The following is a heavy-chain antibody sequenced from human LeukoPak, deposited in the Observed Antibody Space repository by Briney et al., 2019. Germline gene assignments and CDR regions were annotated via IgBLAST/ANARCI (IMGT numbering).Heavy chain of an antibody. CDR3: ARDPIYYDSSGYAFDY. J-gene: IGHJ4*02. D-gene: IGHD3-22*01. CDR1: GASISGSGYY. CDR2: IYYSGST. V-gene: IGHV4-39*07. Sequence: SETLSLTCAVSGASISGSGYYLGWIRQPPGKGLEWIGNIYYSGSTYYNPSLKSRVTISIDTSKNQFSLKLSSVTAADTAVYYCARDPIYYDSSGYAFDYWGQGTLFTVSS.